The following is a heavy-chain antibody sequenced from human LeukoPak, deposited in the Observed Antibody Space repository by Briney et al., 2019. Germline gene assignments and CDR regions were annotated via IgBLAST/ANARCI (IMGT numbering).Heavy chain of an antibody. CDR3: ARAPSLLWFGTYNWFDP. CDR1: GGSFSGYY. V-gene: IGHV4-34*01. CDR2: INHSGST. J-gene: IGHJ5*02. D-gene: IGHD3-10*01. Sequence: PSETLSLTCAVYGGSFSGYYWSWIRQPPGKGLEWIGEINHSGSTNYNPSLKSRVTISVDTSKNQFSLKLSSVTAADTAVYYCARAPSLLWFGTYNWFDPWGQGTLVTVSS.